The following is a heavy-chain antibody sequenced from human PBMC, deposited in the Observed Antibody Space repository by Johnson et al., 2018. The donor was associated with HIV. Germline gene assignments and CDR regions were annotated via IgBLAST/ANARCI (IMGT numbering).Heavy chain of an antibody. CDR1: AFTFSSYV. CDR2: ISYDGSNK. V-gene: IGHV3-30*03. D-gene: IGHD4-23*01. CDR3: ARAPRWFNVFDI. Sequence: QVQLVESGGGVVQPGRSLRLSCGASAFTFSSYVMHWVRQAPGKGLEWVALISYDGSNKYYADSVKGRFTISRDNSKNTLYLQMNSLRAEDSGVYYCARAPRWFNVFDIWGQGTMVTVSS. J-gene: IGHJ3*02.